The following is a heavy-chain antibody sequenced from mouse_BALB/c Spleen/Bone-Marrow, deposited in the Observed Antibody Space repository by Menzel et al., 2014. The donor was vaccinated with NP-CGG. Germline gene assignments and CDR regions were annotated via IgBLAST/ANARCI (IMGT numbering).Heavy chain of an antibody. CDR1: GYTLTSYW. J-gene: IGHJ4*01. D-gene: IGHD2-2*01. Sequence: VQLQQSGAELARPGASVKLSCKASGYTLTSYWMQWVKQRPGQGLEWIGAIYPGDSDTRYTQKFKGKATLTADKSSSXAYMQLSSLASEDSAVYYCARATMVTTGGYYAMDYWGQGTSVTVSS. CDR2: IYPGDSDT. V-gene: IGHV1-87*01. CDR3: ARATMVTTGGYYAMDY.